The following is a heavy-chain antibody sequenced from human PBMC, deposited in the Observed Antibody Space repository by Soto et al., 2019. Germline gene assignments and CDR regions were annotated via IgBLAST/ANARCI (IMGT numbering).Heavy chain of an antibody. V-gene: IGHV3-73*01. D-gene: IGHD5-12*01. CDR3: TTRGDGYNADYDY. Sequence: DVQLVESGGGLVQPGGSLKLSCAASGFIFSGSAIHWVRQASGEGLEWVGRIRSKANSYATTCAASLKGRFTISRDDSKNTAYLQMNSLKTQDTAVYYCTTRGDGYNADYDYWGQGTLVTVSS. CDR2: IRSKANSYAT. CDR1: GFIFSGSA. J-gene: IGHJ4*02.